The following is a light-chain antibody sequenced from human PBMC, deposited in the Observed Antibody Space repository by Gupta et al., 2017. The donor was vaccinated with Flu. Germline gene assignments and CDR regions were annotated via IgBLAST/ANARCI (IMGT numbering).Light chain of an antibody. CDR1: SSDVGTYNY. V-gene: IGLV2-14*01. J-gene: IGLJ1*01. Sequence: QSAPTPPSSVSGCPGQSITSSCTGTSSDVGTYNYVSWYQQPPGKAPNRRIYEVSNRHSGVSNRVSDSKSGKKESMNIFGLEAEDESDYYCRSYTGRSTNVLGTGKKVTV. CDR3: RSYTGRSTNV. CDR2: EVS.